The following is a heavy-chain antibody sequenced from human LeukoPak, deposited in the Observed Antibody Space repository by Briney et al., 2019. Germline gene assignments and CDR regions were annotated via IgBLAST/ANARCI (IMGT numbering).Heavy chain of an antibody. CDR1: GFTFSSYA. D-gene: IGHD3-10*01. CDR3: ARDRSTMVRGVISEGYFDY. V-gene: IGHV3-23*01. J-gene: IGHJ4*02. CDR2: ISGSGGRT. Sequence: QPGGSLRLSCAASGFTFSSYAMSWVRQAPGKGLEWVSGISGSGGRTYYADSVKGRFTISGDNSKNTLYLQMNSLRAEDTAVYYCARDRSTMVRGVISEGYFDYWGQGTLVTVSS.